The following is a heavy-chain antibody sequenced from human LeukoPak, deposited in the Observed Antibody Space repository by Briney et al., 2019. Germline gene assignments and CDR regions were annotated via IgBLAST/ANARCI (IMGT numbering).Heavy chain of an antibody. J-gene: IGHJ2*01. V-gene: IGHV5-51*01. CDR2: IYPGDSDT. D-gene: IGHD6-13*01. Sequence: GESLKISCKGSGYTFHSYWIAWVRQMPGKGLEWMGIIYPGDSDTRYSPSFQGQVTISADKSIRTAYLQWSSLKASDTAMYYCARLQQQWYFGLWGRGTLVTVSS. CDR3: ARLQQQWYFGL. CDR1: GYTFHSYW.